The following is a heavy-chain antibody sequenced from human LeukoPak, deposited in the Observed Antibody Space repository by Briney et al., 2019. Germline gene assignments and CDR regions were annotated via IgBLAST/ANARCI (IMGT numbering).Heavy chain of an antibody. CDR1: GFTISSYT. Sequence: GGSLRLSCAASGFTISSYTMPWVRQAPGKGLEWLSYISRSSDTIYYADSVKGRFTISRDNAKSSLFLQMNTLRAEDTAVYYCAREGAPWGQGTLVTVSS. J-gene: IGHJ4*02. CDR2: ISRSSDTI. D-gene: IGHD1-26*01. CDR3: AREGAP. V-gene: IGHV3-48*01.